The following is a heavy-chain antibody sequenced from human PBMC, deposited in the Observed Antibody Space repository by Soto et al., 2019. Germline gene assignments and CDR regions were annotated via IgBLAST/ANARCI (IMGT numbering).Heavy chain of an antibody. V-gene: IGHV3-33*01. CDR2: IWYDGSNK. CDR1: GFTFSSYG. J-gene: IGHJ4*02. CDR3: ARPRYCTNGVCQTLRDYPYYFDY. Sequence: GGSLRLSCAASGFTFSSYGMHWVRQAPGKGLEWVAVIWYDGSNKYYADSVKGRFTISRDNSKNTLYLQMNSLRAEDTAVYYCARPRYCTNGVCQTLRDYPYYFDYWGQGTLVTVS. D-gene: IGHD2-8*01.